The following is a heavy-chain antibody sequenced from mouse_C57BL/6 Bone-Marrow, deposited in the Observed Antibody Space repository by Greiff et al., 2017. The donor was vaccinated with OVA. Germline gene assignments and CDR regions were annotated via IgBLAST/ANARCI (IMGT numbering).Heavy chain of an antibody. D-gene: IGHD2-4*01. V-gene: IGHV1-5*01. J-gene: IGHJ2*01. CDR3: TRGRYDHGDFDY. CDR2: IYPGNSDT. CDR1: GYTFTSYW. Sequence: VQLQQSGTVLARPGASVKMSCKTSGYTFTSYWMHWVKQRPGQGLEWIGAIYPGNSDTSYNQKFKGKAKLTAVTSASTAYMELSSLTNEDSAVYCCTRGRYDHGDFDYWGQGTTLTVSS.